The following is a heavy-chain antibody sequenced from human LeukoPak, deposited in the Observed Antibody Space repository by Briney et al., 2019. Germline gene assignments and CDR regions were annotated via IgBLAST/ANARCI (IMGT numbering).Heavy chain of an antibody. CDR1: GFTFSSYS. D-gene: IGHD5-18*01. Sequence: GSLRLSCAGSGFTFSSYSVNGVRQAPGKGLEGVSSISSTSNYIYYADSVKGRFTISRGNAKTSLYLQMNSLRAEDTAVYYCARDDRYSYGYSQSGHFDYWGQGILVTASS. J-gene: IGHJ4*02. CDR2: ISSTSNYI. CDR3: ARDDRYSYGYSQSGHFDY. V-gene: IGHV3-21*01.